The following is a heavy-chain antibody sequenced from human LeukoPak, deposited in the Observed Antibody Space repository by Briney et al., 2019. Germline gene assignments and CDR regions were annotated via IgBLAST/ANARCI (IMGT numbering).Heavy chain of an antibody. Sequence: GASVKVSCKASGYTFTGYYMHWVRQAPGQGLEWMGWINPNSGGTNYAQKFQGRVTMTRDTSISTAYMELSRLRSDDTAVYYCALGRDGYNYGAFDIWGQGTMVTVSS. V-gene: IGHV1-2*02. CDR1: GYTFTGYY. CDR3: ALGRDGYNYGAFDI. D-gene: IGHD5-24*01. CDR2: INPNSGGT. J-gene: IGHJ3*02.